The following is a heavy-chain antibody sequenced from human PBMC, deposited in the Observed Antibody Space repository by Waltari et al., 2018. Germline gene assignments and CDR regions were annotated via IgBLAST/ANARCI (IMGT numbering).Heavy chain of an antibody. J-gene: IGHJ5*02. CDR1: GGSISSHY. V-gene: IGHV4-59*11. D-gene: IGHD4-4*01. CDR3: ARIEGNSVGGGFDP. CDR2: IYYSGST. Sequence: QVQLQESGPGLVKPSETLSLTCTVSGGSISSHYWSWIRQPPGKGLEWIGYIYYSGSTNYNPSLKSRVTISVDTSKNQFSLKLSSVTAADTAVYYCARIEGNSVGGGFDPWGQGTLVTVSS.